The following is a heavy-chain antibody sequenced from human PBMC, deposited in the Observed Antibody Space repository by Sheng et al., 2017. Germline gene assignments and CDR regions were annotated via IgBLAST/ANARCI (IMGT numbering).Heavy chain of an antibody. J-gene: IGHJ4*02. CDR1: GGSFSGYY. CDR2: INHSGST. Sequence: QVQLQQWGAGLLKPSETLSLTCAVYGGSFSGYYWSWIRQPPGKGLEWIGEINHSGSTNYNPSLKSRVTISVDTSKNQFSLKLSSVTAADTAVYYCATRRYDILTGFDDYWGQGTLVTVSS. V-gene: IGHV4-34*01. CDR3: ATRRYDILTGFDDY. D-gene: IGHD3-9*01.